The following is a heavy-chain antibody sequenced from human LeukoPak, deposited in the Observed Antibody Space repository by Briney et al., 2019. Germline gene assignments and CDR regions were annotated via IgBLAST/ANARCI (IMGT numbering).Heavy chain of an antibody. D-gene: IGHD5-24*01. J-gene: IGHJ4*02. CDR2: IKQGGSEK. CDR1: GFTFSSYW. V-gene: IGHV3-7*04. Sequence: PGGSLRLSCAASGFTFSSYWMSWVRQAPGKGLEWVANIKQGGSEKYYVDSVKGRFTISRDNAKNSLYLQMNSLRAEDTAVYYCARATWPYYFDYWGQGTLVTVSS. CDR3: ARATWPYYFDY.